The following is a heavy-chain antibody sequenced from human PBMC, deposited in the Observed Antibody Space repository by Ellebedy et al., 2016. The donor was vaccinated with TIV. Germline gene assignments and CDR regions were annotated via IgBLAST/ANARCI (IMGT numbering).Heavy chain of an antibody. CDR1: GYTFTGYY. CDR2: INPNSGGT. Sequence: ASVKVSCKASGYTFTGYYIHWVRQAPGQGLEWMGWINPNSGGTNYAQKFQGRVTMTRDTSISTAYMELTRLRSDDTAVYYCARRAVPGSFDYWGQGTLVTVSS. J-gene: IGHJ4*02. D-gene: IGHD6-19*01. CDR3: ARRAVPGSFDY. V-gene: IGHV1-2*02.